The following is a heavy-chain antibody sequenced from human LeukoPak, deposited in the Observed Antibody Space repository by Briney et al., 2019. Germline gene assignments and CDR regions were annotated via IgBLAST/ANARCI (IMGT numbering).Heavy chain of an antibody. Sequence: PGGPLRLSCAASGFIFSACAVHWIRQAPGKGLEWVGLIGSRADNHATLYGASMEGKFTISRDDSKNTAYLQMNSLKTEDTAVYYCTRHLDGIAAYDYWGQGSLVTVSS. D-gene: IGHD6-13*01. CDR2: IGSRADNHAT. V-gene: IGHV3-73*01. CDR3: TRHLDGIAAYDY. J-gene: IGHJ4*02. CDR1: GFIFSACA.